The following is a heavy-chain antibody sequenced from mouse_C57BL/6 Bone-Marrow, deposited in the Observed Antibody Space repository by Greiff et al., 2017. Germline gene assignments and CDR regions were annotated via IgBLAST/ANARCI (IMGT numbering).Heavy chain of an antibody. CDR2: IDPNSGGT. CDR1: GYTFTSYW. D-gene: IGHD1-1*01. Sequence: QVQLQQPGAELVKPGASVKLSCKASGYTFTSYWMHWVKQRPGRGLEWIGRIDPNSGGTKYNEKFKGKATLTVDKPSSTAYMQLSSLTSEDSAVYYCARAFTTVVGYAMDYWGQGTSVTVSS. V-gene: IGHV1-72*01. J-gene: IGHJ4*01. CDR3: ARAFTTVVGYAMDY.